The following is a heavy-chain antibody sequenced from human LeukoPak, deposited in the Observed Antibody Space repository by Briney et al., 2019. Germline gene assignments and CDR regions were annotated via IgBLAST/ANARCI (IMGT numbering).Heavy chain of an antibody. CDR1: GFTFDDYA. D-gene: IGHD2-15*01. CDR3: VRGKIYCSGGICYSRFDY. J-gene: IGHJ4*02. V-gene: IGHV3-9*01. CDR2: ISWNSGSI. Sequence: GGSLRLSCAASGFTFDDYAIHWDRQAPGKGLEWVSGISWNSGSIGYADSVKGRFTISRDNAKNSLYLQMNSLRAEDTALYYCVRGKIYCSGGICYSRFDYWGQGTLVTVSS.